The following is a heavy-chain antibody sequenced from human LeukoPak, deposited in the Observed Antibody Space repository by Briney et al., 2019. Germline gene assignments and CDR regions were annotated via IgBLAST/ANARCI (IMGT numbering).Heavy chain of an antibody. CDR2: IYYSGST. CDR1: GGSISSHH. J-gene: IGHJ3*02. V-gene: IGHV4-59*11. CDR3: ARGPDIVVVTRGAFDI. D-gene: IGHD2-21*02. Sequence: SVTLSLTCTVSGGSISSHHWIWIRQPPGKGLEWIGYIYYSGSTNYNPSLKSRVTISVDTSKNQFSLKLSSVTAADTAVYYCARGPDIVVVTRGAFDIWGQGTMVTVSS.